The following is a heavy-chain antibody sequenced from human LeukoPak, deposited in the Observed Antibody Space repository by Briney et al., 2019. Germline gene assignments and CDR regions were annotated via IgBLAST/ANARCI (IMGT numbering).Heavy chain of an antibody. CDR1: GGSISSSSYY. J-gene: IGHJ4*02. Sequence: PSETLSLTCTVSGGSISSSSYYWGWIRQPPGKGLEWLGSIYYSGSTYYNPSLKSRVTISVDTSKNQFSLKLSSVTAADTAVYYCARSGITMIVRTWGQGTLVTVSS. CDR2: IYYSGST. CDR3: ARSGITMIVRT. D-gene: IGHD3-22*01. V-gene: IGHV4-39*01.